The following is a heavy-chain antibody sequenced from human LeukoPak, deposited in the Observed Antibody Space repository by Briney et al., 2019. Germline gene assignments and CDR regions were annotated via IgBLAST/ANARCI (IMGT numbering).Heavy chain of an antibody. J-gene: IGHJ4*02. CDR2: IKEDGSQK. CDR1: GFTFTTYW. D-gene: IGHD7-27*01. Sequence: GGSLRLSCAASGFTFTTYWMTWVRQAPGKGLEWVANIKEDGSQKHYVDSVKGRFTISRDNAKNSLYLQMDSLKAEDTAVYYCARENWANDYWGQGTLVTVSS. V-gene: IGHV3-7*01. CDR3: ARENWANDY.